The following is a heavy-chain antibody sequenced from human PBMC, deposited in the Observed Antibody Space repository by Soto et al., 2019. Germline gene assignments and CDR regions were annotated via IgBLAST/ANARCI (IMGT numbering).Heavy chain of an antibody. V-gene: IGHV3-23*01. CDR1: GFTFRNNV. D-gene: IGHD2-15*01. Sequence: GGSLRLSCAASGFTFRNNVLSWVRQAPGKGLDWVSGITGSGRDTYYADSVKGRFTISRDNSKNTLYLQMNSLRAEDTAVYYCAKEKVVAAIPSFDYWGQGTLVTVSS. CDR2: ITGSGRDT. CDR3: AKEKVVAAIPSFDY. J-gene: IGHJ4*02.